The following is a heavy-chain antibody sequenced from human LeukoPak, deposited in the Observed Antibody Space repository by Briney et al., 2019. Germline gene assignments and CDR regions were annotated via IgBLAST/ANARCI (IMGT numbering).Heavy chain of an antibody. CDR2: ISAYNSNT. CDR3: ARDILSTGTTYIPNYYYYGMDV. J-gene: IGHJ6*02. D-gene: IGHD1-1*01. Sequence: ASVKVSCKASGYTFTSYGISWVRQAPGQGLEWMGCISAYNSNTNYAQKLQGRVTMTTDTSTSTAYMELRSLRSDDTAVYYCARDILSTGTTYIPNYYYYGMDVWGQGTTVTVSS. V-gene: IGHV1-18*01. CDR1: GYTFTSYG.